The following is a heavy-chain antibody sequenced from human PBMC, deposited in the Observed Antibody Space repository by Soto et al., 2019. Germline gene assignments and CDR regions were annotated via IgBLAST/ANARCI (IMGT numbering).Heavy chain of an antibody. V-gene: IGHV1-18*01. J-gene: IGHJ4*02. CDR1: GYTFTSYG. CDR2: SSAYHGNT. CDR3: ARDLDRVRGTGVGDY. D-gene: IGHD3-10*01. Sequence: QVQLVQSGAEVKKPGASVKVSCKASGYTFTSYGISWVRQAPGQGLEWMGWSSAYHGNTNYAQKLQGRVTMTTDTSTSTAYMELRSLRSDDTAVYYCARDLDRVRGTGVGDYWGQGTLVTVSS.